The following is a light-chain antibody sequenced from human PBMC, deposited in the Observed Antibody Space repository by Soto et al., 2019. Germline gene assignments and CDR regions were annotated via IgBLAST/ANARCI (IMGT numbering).Light chain of an antibody. V-gene: IGKV1-39*01. CDR2: TAS. CDR1: QSINSY. CDR3: QQSYITPRT. J-gene: IGKJ1*01. Sequence: DIQMTQSPSSLSASVGDRVTITCRASQSINSYLNWYQQKPGKAPKVLIYTASSLQSGVPSRFSGSGSGTEFTLTISSLQPEDFATYYCQQSYITPRTFGPGTKVEIK.